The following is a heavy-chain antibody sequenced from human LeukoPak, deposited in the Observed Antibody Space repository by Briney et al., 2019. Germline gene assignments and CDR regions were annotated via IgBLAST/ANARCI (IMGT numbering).Heavy chain of an antibody. CDR1: GYSISSGYY. CDR3: ASSRHWFDP. J-gene: IGHJ5*02. CDR2: INHSGST. V-gene: IGHV4-38-2*02. Sequence: SETLSLTCTVSGYSISSGYYWSWIRQPPGKGLEWIGEINHSGSTNYNPSPKSRVTISVDTSKNQFSLKLSSVTAADTAVYYCASSRHWFDPWGQGTLVTVSS.